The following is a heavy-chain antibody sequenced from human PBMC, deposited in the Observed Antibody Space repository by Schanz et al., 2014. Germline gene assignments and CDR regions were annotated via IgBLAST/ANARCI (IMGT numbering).Heavy chain of an antibody. CDR2: VYATGRT. CDR1: GASVSSFY. Sequence: QVQLQESGPGLVKPSETLSLTCAVSGASVSSFYWSWIRQPAGKGLEWIGHVYATGRTKYNPSLKGRATMSVDTSQKQISLKLTSVTAADTAVYYCARTLVNGSRKWFVPWGPGTQVTVSS. D-gene: IGHD3-10*01. V-gene: IGHV4-4*07. CDR3: ARTLVNGSRKWFVP. J-gene: IGHJ5*02.